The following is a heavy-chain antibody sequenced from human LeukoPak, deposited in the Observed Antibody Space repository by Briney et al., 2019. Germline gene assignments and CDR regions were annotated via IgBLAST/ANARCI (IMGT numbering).Heavy chain of an antibody. CDR2: INSRGDYV. J-gene: IGHJ4*02. V-gene: IGHV3-21*01. Sequence: PGGSLRLSWVASGFTFSSYNINWIRQAPGKGLEWVSSINSRGDYVNYADSVKGRFTISRVNAKNSVYLQMNSLRVEDTAVYYCVKGAFRWAADYWGQGTLVTVSS. D-gene: IGHD1-26*01. CDR1: GFTFSSYN. CDR3: VKGAFRWAADY.